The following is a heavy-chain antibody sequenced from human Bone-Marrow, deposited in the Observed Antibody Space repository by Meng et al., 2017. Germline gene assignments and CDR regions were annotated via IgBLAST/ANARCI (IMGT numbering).Heavy chain of an antibody. CDR2: INPNSGGT. J-gene: IGHJ4*02. CDR1: GYTFTGYY. D-gene: IGHD2-2*01. Sequence: ASVKVSCKASGYTFTGYYMHWLRQAPGQGLEWMGWINPNSGGTNYAQKFQGRVTMTRDTSISTAYMELSRLRSDDTAVYYCARTRRSGGVVPAAMDCWGQGTLVTVSS. CDR3: ARTRRSGGVVPAAMDC. V-gene: IGHV1-2*02.